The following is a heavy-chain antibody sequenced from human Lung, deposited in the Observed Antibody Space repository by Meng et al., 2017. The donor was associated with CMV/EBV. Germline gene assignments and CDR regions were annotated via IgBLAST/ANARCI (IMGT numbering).Heavy chain of an antibody. CDR2: ISAYNGNT. CDR3: ARVEVGITSGDY. V-gene: IGHV1-18*01. Sequence: QQVQAGGAVKKPGASVEVSCKASGYSFTNYGITWVRQARGQGLEWIGWISAYNGNTNYAQTLQGRLTMTTDTSTSTAYMELMGLRSDDTAVYYCARVEVGITSGDYWGQGTLVTVSS. CDR1: GYSFTNYG. D-gene: IGHD1-26*01. J-gene: IGHJ4*02.